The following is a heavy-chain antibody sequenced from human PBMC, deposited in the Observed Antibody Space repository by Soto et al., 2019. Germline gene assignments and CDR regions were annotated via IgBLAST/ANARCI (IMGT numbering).Heavy chain of an antibody. CDR3: AKDLDDYSSAIDF. V-gene: IGHV3-23*01. CDR1: GFSFRKYA. J-gene: IGHJ4*02. CDR2: ISGSGGSGRG. D-gene: IGHD4-4*01. Sequence: EVQLLESGGGLVQPGGSLRLSCVGSGFSFRKYAMNWVRQAPGKGLEWVSGISGSGGSGRGFYADPVKGRFTISRDNSKNTRYLEMNSLRAEDTAVYYCAKDLDDYSSAIDFWGQGTLVTVSS.